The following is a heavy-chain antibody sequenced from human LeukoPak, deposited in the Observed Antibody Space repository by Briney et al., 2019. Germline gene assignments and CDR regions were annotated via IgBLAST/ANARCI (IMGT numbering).Heavy chain of an antibody. J-gene: IGHJ4*02. D-gene: IGHD3-16*01. CDR1: GESIRSNY. V-gene: IGHV4-59*08. CDR3: ARHTAGGSYTLRY. Sequence: SETLSLTCSVSGESIRSNYWSWLRQPPGKGLEWFGYIFYSGRTNYNPSLESRVTISMDTSKNLFSLKLSSVTAADTAVYYGARHTAGGSYTLRYWGRGTLVTVSS. CDR2: IFYSGRT.